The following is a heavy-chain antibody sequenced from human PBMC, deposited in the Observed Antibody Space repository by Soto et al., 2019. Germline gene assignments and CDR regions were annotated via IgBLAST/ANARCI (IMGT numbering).Heavy chain of an antibody. CDR2: ISYSGST. CDR3: ARVSKGGYTYGYVDY. V-gene: IGHV4-59*01. Sequence: NPSETLSLTCTVSGGSITSYYWSWIRQPPGKGLEWIGYISYSGSTNYNPSLKSRVTISVDASKIQFSLKLTSVTAADTAVYYCARVSKGGYTYGYVDYWGQGALVTVSS. CDR1: GGSITSYY. D-gene: IGHD5-18*01. J-gene: IGHJ4*02.